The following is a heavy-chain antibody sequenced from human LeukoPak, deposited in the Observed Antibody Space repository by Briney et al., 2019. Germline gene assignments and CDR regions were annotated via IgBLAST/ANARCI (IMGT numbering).Heavy chain of an antibody. V-gene: IGHV4-34*01. Sequence: SETLSLTCAVYGGSFSGYYWSWIRQPPGKGLEWIGEINHSGSTNYNPSLKSRVTISVDTSKNQFSLKLSFVTAADPAVYYCARGRMATSAWWWFDPWGQGTLVTVSS. D-gene: IGHD5-24*01. CDR1: GGSFSGYY. CDR2: INHSGST. J-gene: IGHJ5*02. CDR3: ARGRMATSAWWWFDP.